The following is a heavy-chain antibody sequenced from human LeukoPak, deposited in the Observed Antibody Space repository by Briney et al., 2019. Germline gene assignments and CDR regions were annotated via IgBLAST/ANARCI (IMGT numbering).Heavy chain of an antibody. CDR3: AKDRLVYSGHDYMYYYGMDV. D-gene: IGHD5-12*01. Sequence: GGSLRLSCAASGFTFSTYGMSWVRQAPGKGLEWVSGISISGGRTHFADSVKGRFTISRDNSKNTLYLQMNSLRAEDTAIYFCAKDRLVYSGHDYMYYYGMDVWGQGTTVTVSS. CDR2: ISISGGRT. J-gene: IGHJ6*02. CDR1: GFTFSTYG. V-gene: IGHV3-23*01.